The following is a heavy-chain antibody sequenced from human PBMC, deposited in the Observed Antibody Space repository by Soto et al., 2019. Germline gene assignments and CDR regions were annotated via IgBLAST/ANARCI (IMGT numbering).Heavy chain of an antibody. CDR2: ISGSGGST. CDR3: AKTVAPTRFLEWLASRNDAFDI. V-gene: IGHV3-23*01. Sequence: GGSLRLSCAASGFTFSSYAMRWVRQAPGKGLEWVSAISGSGGSTYYADSVKGRFTISRDNSKNTLYLQMNSLRAEDTAVYYCAKTVAPTRFLEWLASRNDAFDIWGQGTMVTVSS. J-gene: IGHJ3*02. D-gene: IGHD3-3*01. CDR1: GFTFSSYA.